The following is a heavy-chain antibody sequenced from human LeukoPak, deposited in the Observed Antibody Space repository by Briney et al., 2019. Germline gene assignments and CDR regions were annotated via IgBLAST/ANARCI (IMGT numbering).Heavy chain of an antibody. CDR1: GYTFTGYY. V-gene: IGHV7-4-1*02. J-gene: IGHJ4*02. D-gene: IGHD3-22*01. Sequence: ASVKVSCKASGYTFTGYYMHWVRQAPGQGLEWMGWINTNTGNPTYAQGFTGRFVFSLDTSVSTAYLQISSLKAEDTAVYYCARSYYYEQYYFDYWGQGTLVTVSS. CDR3: ARSYYYEQYYFDY. CDR2: INTNTGNP.